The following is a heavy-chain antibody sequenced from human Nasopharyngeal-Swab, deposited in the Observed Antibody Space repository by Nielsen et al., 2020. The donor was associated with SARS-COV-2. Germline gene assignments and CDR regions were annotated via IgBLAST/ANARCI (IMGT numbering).Heavy chain of an antibody. CDR3: ARDSFSRVGAAGSSHYYYCGMDV. J-gene: IGHJ6*02. Sequence: GGSLRLSCAASGFTFSSYWMSWARQAPGKGLEWVANIKQDGSEKYYVDSVKGRFTISRDNAKNSLYLQMNSLRAEDTAVYYCARDSFSRVGAAGSSHYYYCGMDVWGQGTTVTVSS. V-gene: IGHV3-7*01. CDR1: GFTFSSYW. CDR2: IKQDGSEK. D-gene: IGHD6-13*01.